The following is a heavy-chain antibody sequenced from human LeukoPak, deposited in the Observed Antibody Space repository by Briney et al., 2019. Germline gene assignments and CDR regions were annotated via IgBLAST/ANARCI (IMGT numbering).Heavy chain of an antibody. D-gene: IGHD5-12*01. V-gene: IGHV3-74*01. Sequence: GGSLRLSCAASGFTFSSYWMHWVRQAPGKGLVWVSRINSDGSSTSYADSVKGRFTISRDNAKNTLYLQMNSLRAEDTAVYYCARGGYSGFDYEYWGQGTLVTVSS. J-gene: IGHJ4*02. CDR3: ARGGYSGFDYEY. CDR1: GFTFSSYW. CDR2: INSDGSST.